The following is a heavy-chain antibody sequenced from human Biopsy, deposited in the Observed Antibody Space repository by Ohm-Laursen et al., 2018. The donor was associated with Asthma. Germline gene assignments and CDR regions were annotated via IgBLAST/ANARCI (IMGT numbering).Heavy chain of an antibody. CDR2: VSYDGGVV. V-gene: IGHV3-33*08. J-gene: IGHJ6*02. CDR3: ARVFESSEWGPFYHFGLDV. D-gene: IGHD6-25*01. Sequence: SLRLSCTAPGFVFRSHAMHWVRQAPGKGLEWVAVVSYDGGVVHYADSMKGRFTISRDNAQKSLFLQMGSLRAEDTAIYYCARVFESSEWGPFYHFGLDVWGQGTTVAVSS. CDR1: GFVFRSHA.